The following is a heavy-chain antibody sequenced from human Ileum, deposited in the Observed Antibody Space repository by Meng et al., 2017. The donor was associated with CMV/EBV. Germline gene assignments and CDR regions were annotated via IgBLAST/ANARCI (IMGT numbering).Heavy chain of an antibody. CDR1: GGSIGGKDW. V-gene: IGHV4-4*02. D-gene: IGHD1-26*01. CDR2: IRHSGSS. Sequence: SCAGSGGSIGGKDWWSWVRQPPGKGPEWIGEIRHSGSSNYNPSLKSRVTISIDKSKNQFSLKLSSVTAADTAIYYCAREGVGATGDYWGQGTLVTVSS. J-gene: IGHJ4*02. CDR3: AREGVGATGDY.